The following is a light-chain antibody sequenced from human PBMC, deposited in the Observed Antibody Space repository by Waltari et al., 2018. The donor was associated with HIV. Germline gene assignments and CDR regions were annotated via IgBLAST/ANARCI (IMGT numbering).Light chain of an antibody. J-gene: IGLJ2*01. CDR2: EVT. CDR1: SSDIGGF. CDR3: GSYTGDESPDVV. V-gene: IGLV2-8*01. Sequence: QSALTQPPSASGSPGQSVTISCTGTSSDIGGFVSWYQQHSGKAPKLMIYEVTKRPSGVPDRFSGSTSGNTASLTVSGLQAEDEADYYGGSYTGDESPDVVFGEGTKLTVL.